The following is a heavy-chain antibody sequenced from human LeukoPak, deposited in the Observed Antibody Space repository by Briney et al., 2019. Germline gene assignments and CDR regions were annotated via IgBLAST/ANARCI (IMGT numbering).Heavy chain of an antibody. CDR1: GGTFSSYA. CDR3: ARGNVVVVPAAIGLDYYYYMDV. D-gene: IGHD2-2*01. J-gene: IGHJ6*03. CDR2: IIPIFGTA. V-gene: IGHV1-69*05. Sequence: SVKVSCKASGGTFSSYAISWVRQAPGQGLEWMGRIIPIFGTANYAQKFQGRVTITTDESTSTAYMELSSLRSEDTAVYYCARGNVVVVPAAIGLDYYYYMDVWGKGTAVTVSS.